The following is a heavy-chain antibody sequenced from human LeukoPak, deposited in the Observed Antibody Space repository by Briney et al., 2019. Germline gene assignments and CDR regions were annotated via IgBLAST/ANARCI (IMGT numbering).Heavy chain of an antibody. CDR3: ARGRITIFGVVMGDAFDI. Sequence: SETLSLTCTVSGGSISSSSYYWGWIRQPPGKGLEWIGYIYYSGSTNYNPSLKSRVTISVDTSKNQFSLKLSSVTAADTAVYYCARGRITIFGVVMGDAFDIWGQGTMVTVSS. J-gene: IGHJ3*02. D-gene: IGHD3-3*01. CDR1: GGSISSSSYY. V-gene: IGHV4-61*05. CDR2: IYYSGST.